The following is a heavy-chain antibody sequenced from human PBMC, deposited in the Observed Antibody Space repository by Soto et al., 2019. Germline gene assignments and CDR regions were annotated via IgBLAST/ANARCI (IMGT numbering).Heavy chain of an antibody. CDR2: ISGSGGST. D-gene: IGHD3-16*01. Sequence: GGSLRLSCAASGFTFSSYAMSWVRQAPGKGLEWVSAISGSGGSTYYADSVKGRFTISRDNSKNTLYLQMNSLRAEDTAVYYCAKNPELFGRFDSLRADAFDIWGQGTMVTVSS. CDR3: AKNPELFGRFDSLRADAFDI. CDR1: GFTFSSYA. V-gene: IGHV3-23*01. J-gene: IGHJ3*02.